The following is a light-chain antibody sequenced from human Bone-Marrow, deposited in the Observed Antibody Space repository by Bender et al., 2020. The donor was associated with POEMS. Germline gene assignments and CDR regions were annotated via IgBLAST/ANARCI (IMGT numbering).Light chain of an antibody. CDR3: CSYAGSDNLV. CDR2: EVT. J-gene: IGLJ2*01. Sequence: QSALTQPASVSGSPGQSITISCTGTSSDVGGYKYVSWFQQRPGRAPKLILFEVTRRPSGISDRFSGSKSGITASLTISGLRAEDEADYFCCSYAGSDNLVFGGGTKLTVL. V-gene: IGLV2-14*01. CDR1: SSDVGGYKY.